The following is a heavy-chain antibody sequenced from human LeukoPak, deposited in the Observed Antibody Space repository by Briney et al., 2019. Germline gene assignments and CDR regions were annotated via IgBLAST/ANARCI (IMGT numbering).Heavy chain of an antibody. CDR2: IKSKTDGGTT. D-gene: IGHD5-18*01. CDR3: TTGGPWIQLWLLY. J-gene: IGHJ4*02. CDR1: GFTFSNAW. Sequence: AGGSLRLSCAASGFTFSNAWMSWVRQAPGKGLEWVGRIKSKTDGGTTDYAAPVKGRFTISRDDSKNTLYLQMNSLKTEDTAVYYCTTGGPWIQLWLLYWGQGTLVSVSS. V-gene: IGHV3-15*01.